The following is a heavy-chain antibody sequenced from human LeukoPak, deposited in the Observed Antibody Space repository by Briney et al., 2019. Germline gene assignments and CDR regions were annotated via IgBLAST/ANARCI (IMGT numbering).Heavy chain of an antibody. CDR1: GFTFSSYG. CDR2: IWYDGSNK. Sequence: PVGSLRLSCAASGFTFSSYGMHWVRQAPGKGLEWVAVIWYDGSNKYYADSVKGRFTISRDNSKNTLYLQMNSLRAEDTAVCYCAKDKGSSGWSEDYWGQGTLVTVSS. J-gene: IGHJ4*02. D-gene: IGHD6-19*01. V-gene: IGHV3-33*06. CDR3: AKDKGSSGWSEDY.